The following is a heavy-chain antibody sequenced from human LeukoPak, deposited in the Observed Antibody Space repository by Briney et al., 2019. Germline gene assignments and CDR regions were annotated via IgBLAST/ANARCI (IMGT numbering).Heavy chain of an antibody. D-gene: IGHD3-22*01. J-gene: IGHJ3*02. CDR2: INWNGGST. CDR1: GFTFSSYS. CDR3: ARTMIVVPFDAFDI. V-gene: IGHV3-20*04. Sequence: GGSLRLSCAASGFTFSSYSMNWVRQAPGKGLEWVSGINWNGGSTGYADSVKGRFTISRDNAKNSLYLQMNSLRAEDTALYYCARTMIVVPFDAFDIWGQGTMVTVSS.